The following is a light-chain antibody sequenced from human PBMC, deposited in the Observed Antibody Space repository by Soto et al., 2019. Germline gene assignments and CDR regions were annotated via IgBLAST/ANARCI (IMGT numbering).Light chain of an antibody. CDR2: DAS. V-gene: IGKV3-11*01. CDR1: QSVSSY. J-gene: IGKJ1*01. CDR3: QQRSNWPRT. Sequence: EIVLTQSPATLSLSPGERATLSCRASQSVSSYLAWYQHKPGQAPRLLIYDASNRAAGVPARFSGGGSGTDFTLTISSLEPEDFAVYYCQQRSNWPRTLGQGTKVEI.